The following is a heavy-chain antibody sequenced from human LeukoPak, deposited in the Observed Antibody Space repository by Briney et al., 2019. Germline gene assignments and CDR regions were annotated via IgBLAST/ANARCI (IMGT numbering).Heavy chain of an antibody. CDR3: AKRGVVIRVILVGFHKEAYYFDS. CDR1: GITLSNYG. Sequence: GGSLRLSCAVSGITLSNYGMSWVRQAPGKGLEWVAGISGSGGRTNYAASVKGRFTISRDNPKNTLYLQTNSLRPEDTAVYFCAKRGVVIRVILVGFHKEAYYFDSWGQGALVTVSS. J-gene: IGHJ4*02. V-gene: IGHV3-23*01. CDR2: ISGSGGRT. D-gene: IGHD3-22*01.